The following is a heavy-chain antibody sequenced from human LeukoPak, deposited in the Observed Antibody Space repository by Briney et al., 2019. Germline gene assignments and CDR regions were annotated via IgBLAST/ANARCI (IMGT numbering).Heavy chain of an antibody. CDR3: ARDINSIAVAGTIP. CDR2: ISSSSSYI. CDR1: GFTFSSY. Sequence: GGSLRLSCAASGFTFSSYMNWVRRAPGKGLEWVSSISSSSSYIYYADSVKGRFTISRDNAKNSLYLQMNSLRAEDTAVYYCARDINSIAVAGTIPWGQGTLVTVSS. D-gene: IGHD6-19*01. V-gene: IGHV3-21*01. J-gene: IGHJ5*02.